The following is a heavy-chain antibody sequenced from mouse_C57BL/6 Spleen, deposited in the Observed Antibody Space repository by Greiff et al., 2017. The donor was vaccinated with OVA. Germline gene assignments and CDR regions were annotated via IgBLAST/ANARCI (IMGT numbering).Heavy chain of an antibody. CDR2: INPSTGGT. V-gene: IGHV1-43*01. J-gene: IGHJ4*01. Sequence: VQLQQSGPELVKPGASVKLSCKASGYSFTGYYMHWVKQSPEKSLEWIGEINPSTGGTSYNQKFKGKATLTVDKSSSTAYMQIQSLTSEDSAVYDCARRGLVGPGYAMDYWGQGTSVTVSS. D-gene: IGHD1-1*02. CDR1: GYSFTGYY. CDR3: ARRGLVGPGYAMDY.